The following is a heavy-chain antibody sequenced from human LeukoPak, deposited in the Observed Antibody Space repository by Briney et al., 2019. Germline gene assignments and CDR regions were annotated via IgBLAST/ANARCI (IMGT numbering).Heavy chain of an antibody. D-gene: IGHD3-3*01. J-gene: IGHJ4*02. V-gene: IGHV4-59*08. CDR1: GGSISSYY. CDR2: IHYSGTT. Sequence: SETLSLTCTVSGGSISSYYWSWIRQPPGKGLELIGYIHYSGTTYYNPSHKSQVTISVDMSKNQFSLKLSSVTAADTAVYYCARGHDFWRGPSPDYWGQGTLVTVS. CDR3: ARGHDFWRGPSPDY.